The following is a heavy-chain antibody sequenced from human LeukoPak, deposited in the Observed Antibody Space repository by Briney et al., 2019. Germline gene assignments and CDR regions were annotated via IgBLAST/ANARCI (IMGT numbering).Heavy chain of an antibody. CDR1: GGTFSSYA. Sequence: GASVKVSCKASGGTFSSYAISWVRQAPGQGLEWMGRIIPIFGTANYAQKFQGRVTITTDQYTRTASMELSSLRSEDTAVYYCARDWTPYYYDSSGSSGYFDYWGQGTLVTVSS. J-gene: IGHJ4*02. V-gene: IGHV1-69*05. CDR2: IIPIFGTA. D-gene: IGHD3-22*01. CDR3: ARDWTPYYYDSSGSSGYFDY.